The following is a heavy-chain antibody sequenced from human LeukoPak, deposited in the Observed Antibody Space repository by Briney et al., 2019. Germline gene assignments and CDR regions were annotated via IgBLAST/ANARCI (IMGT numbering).Heavy chain of an antibody. CDR2: TYYRSKWYN. CDR3: ARVQWAGMGSSWYYFDY. V-gene: IGHV6-1*01. D-gene: IGHD6-13*01. Sequence: SQTLSLTCAISGDSVSSNSAAWNWIRQSPSRGLEWLGRTYYRSKWYNDYAVSAKSRITINPDTSKNQFSLQLNSVTPEDTAVYYCARVQWAGMGSSWYYFDYWGQGTLVTVSS. CDR1: GDSVSSNSAA. J-gene: IGHJ4*02.